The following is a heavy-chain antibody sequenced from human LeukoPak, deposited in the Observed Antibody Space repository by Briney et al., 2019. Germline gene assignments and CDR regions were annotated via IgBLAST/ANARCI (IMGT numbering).Heavy chain of an antibody. J-gene: IGHJ3*02. V-gene: IGHV3-7*01. CDR3: ARVNPLMAPGAFDI. D-gene: IGHD2-8*01. CDR1: GFTFNNYW. Sequence: PGGSLRLSCAASGFTFNNYWMTWVRQAPGKGLAWVANIKQDGSAKYYMDSVKGRFTISRDNAKDSLYLQMGSLGAEDTAIYYCARVNPLMAPGAFDIWGQGTVVAVSS. CDR2: IKQDGSAK.